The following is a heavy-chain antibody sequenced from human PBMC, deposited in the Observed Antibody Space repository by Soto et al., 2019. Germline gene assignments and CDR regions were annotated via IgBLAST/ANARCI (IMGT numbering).Heavy chain of an antibody. CDR2: IGGYGHTT. V-gene: IGHV3-23*01. D-gene: IGHD4-17*01. CDR1: GFSFGSYA. Sequence: EVQLLESGGGLVQPGGSLRLSCAASGFSFGSYAMTWFRQAPGKGLEWVSSIGGYGHTTHYAEFVQGRFIISRDVSKKTMDLQMNSLRVEDTAVYYCVKGGPTVIYFDHWGQGNLVSVSS. J-gene: IGHJ4*02. CDR3: VKGGPTVIYFDH.